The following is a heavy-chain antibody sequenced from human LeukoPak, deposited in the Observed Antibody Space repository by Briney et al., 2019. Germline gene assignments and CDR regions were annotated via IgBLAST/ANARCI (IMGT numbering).Heavy chain of an antibody. V-gene: IGHV3-7*01. CDR2: IKQDGSEK. D-gene: IGHD4-17*01. Sequence: GGSLRLSCAASGFTFSSYWMSWVRQAPGKGLEGVANIKQDGSEKYYVDSVKGRFTISRDNAMNSLYLQMNSLRAEDTAVYYCARDSDSGDYAYYYYGMDVWGQGTTVTVSS. CDR1: GFTFSSYW. J-gene: IGHJ6*02. CDR3: ARDSDSGDYAYYYYGMDV.